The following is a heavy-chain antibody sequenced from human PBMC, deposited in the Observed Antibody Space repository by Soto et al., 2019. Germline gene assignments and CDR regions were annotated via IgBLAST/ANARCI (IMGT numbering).Heavy chain of an antibody. D-gene: IGHD3-22*01. CDR2: ISAYNGNT. V-gene: IGHV1-18*01. J-gene: IGHJ5*02. CDR1: GYTFTSYG. Sequence: ASVKVSCKASGYTFTSYGISWVRQAPGQGLEWMGWISAYNGNTNYAQKLQGRVTMTTDTSTSTAYMELRSLRSDDTAVYYCARAGGSYYDSSGYYWGFDPWGQGTLVNVSS. CDR3: ARAGGSYYDSSGYYWGFDP.